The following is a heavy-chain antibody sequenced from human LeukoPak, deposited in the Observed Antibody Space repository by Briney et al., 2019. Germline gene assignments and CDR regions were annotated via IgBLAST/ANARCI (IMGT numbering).Heavy chain of an antibody. CDR1: GFTFSSYA. CDR3: AKRRSYGDYGGFDY. Sequence: HSGVSLRLSCAASGFTFSSYATSWVRQAPGKGLEWVSAISGSGGSTYYADSVKGRFTISRDNSKNTLYLQMNSLRAEDTAVYYCAKRRSYGDYGGFDYWGQGTLVTVSS. J-gene: IGHJ4*02. V-gene: IGHV3-23*01. CDR2: ISGSGGST. D-gene: IGHD4-17*01.